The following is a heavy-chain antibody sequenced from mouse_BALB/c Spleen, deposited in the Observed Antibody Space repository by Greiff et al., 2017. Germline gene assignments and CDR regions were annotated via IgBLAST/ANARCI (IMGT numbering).Heavy chain of an antibody. Sequence: QVQLQQPGAELVKPGASVKLSCKASGYTFTSYWMHWVKQRPGQGLEWIGEIDPSDSYTNYNQKFKGKATLTVDKSSSTAYMQLSSLTSEDSAVYYCASLYGYDGDYYAMDYWGQGTSVTVSS. CDR1: GYTFTSYW. J-gene: IGHJ4*01. D-gene: IGHD2-2*01. V-gene: IGHV1-69*02. CDR3: ASLYGYDGDYYAMDY. CDR2: IDPSDSYT.